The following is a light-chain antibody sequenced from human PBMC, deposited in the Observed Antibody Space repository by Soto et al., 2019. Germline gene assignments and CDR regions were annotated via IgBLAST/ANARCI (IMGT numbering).Light chain of an antibody. CDR3: QESYSTPLA. Sequence: DIQVTQSPSSLSASVGDRVTITCRTSQNINIFLNWYQQKPGRAQMVVISAACNLASGVPSRYSGRGSGTEFTLTISNLQPGDSALSFCQESYSTPLAFGGGTRVEIK. J-gene: IGKJ4*01. CDR1: QNINIF. CDR2: AAC. V-gene: IGKV1-39*01.